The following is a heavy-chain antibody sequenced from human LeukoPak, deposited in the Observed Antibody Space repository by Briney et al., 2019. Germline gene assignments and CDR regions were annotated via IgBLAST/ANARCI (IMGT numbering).Heavy chain of an antibody. V-gene: IGHV3-23*01. CDR2: ISGSGGHT. Sequence: GGSLRLSCTASGFTFTNYAMNWVRQTPAKGLEWVSAISGSGGHTHYADSVKGRFTISRDNAKNSLYLHMISLRAEDTALYYCARGEYYFDYWGQGTLVTVSS. CDR1: GFTFTNYA. J-gene: IGHJ4*02. CDR3: ARGEYYFDY.